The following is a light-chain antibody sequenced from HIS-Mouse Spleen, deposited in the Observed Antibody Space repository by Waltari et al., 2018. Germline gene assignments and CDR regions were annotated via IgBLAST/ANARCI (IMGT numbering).Light chain of an antibody. CDR3: QQLNSYPPT. CDR1: KGISSY. J-gene: IGKJ1*01. V-gene: IGKV1-9*01. Sequence: DIQLTQSPSFLSASVGDRVTITCRASKGISSYLAWYQQKPGKAPKLLIYAASTLPSGVPSRFSGSGSGTEFTLTISSLQPEDFATYYCQQLNSYPPTFGQGTKVEIK. CDR2: AAS.